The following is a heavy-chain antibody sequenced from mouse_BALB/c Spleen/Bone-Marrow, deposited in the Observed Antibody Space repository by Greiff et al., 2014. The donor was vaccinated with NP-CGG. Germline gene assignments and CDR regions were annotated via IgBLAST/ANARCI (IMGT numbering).Heavy chain of an antibody. V-gene: IGHV3-1*02. CDR2: IHYSGST. CDR3: ARREGNHAAWFAY. CDR1: GYSITSGYS. D-gene: IGHD2-1*01. Sequence: VQLKQSGPDLVKPSQSLSLTCTVTGYSITSGYSWHWIRQFPGNKLEWMGYIHYSGSTNYNPSLKSRISITRDTSKIQFFLQLNSVTTEDTATYYCARREGNHAAWFAYWGQGTLVTVSA. J-gene: IGHJ3*01.